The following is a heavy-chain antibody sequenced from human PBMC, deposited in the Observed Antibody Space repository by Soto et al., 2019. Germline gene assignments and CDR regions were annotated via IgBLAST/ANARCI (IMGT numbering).Heavy chain of an antibody. D-gene: IGHD2-2*01. V-gene: IGHV6-1*01. CDR2: TYYRSRWFH. J-gene: IGHJ5*01. CDR3: ARLVGNSWLDS. CDR1: GDSVSTNRAT. Sequence: SQTLSLTCAVSGDSVSTNRATWDWFRQSPSRGLEWLGRTYYRSRWFHDYAVSVKSRITISPDTSNNQLSLQLTSVTPDDTAVYYCARLVGNSWLDSWGQGTLVTVSS.